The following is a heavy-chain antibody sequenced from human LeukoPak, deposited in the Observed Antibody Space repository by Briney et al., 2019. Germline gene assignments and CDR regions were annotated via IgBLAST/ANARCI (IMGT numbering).Heavy chain of an antibody. CDR1: GGSISSGDYY. CDR2: IFYSGST. Sequence: SETLSLTCTVSGGSISSGDYYWSWIRQPPGKGLEWIGYIFYSGSTYYNPSLKSRITISVDTSKNQFSLKLTSVTAADTAVYYCARTVDTAITFDYWGQGTLVTVSS. CDR3: ARTVDTAITFDY. V-gene: IGHV4-30-4*01. D-gene: IGHD5-18*01. J-gene: IGHJ4*02.